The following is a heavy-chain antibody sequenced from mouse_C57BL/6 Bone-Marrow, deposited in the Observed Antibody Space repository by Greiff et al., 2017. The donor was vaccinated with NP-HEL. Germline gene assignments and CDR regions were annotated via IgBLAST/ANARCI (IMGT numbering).Heavy chain of an antibody. J-gene: IGHJ3*01. CDR3: ARSGDYIY. Sequence: QVQLQQSGPELVKPGASVKISCKASGYAFSSSWMNWVKQRPGKGLEWIGRIYPGDGDTNYNGKFKGKATLTADKSSSTAYMQLSSLTSEDSAVYFCARSGDYIYWGQGTLVTVSA. CDR2: IYPGDGDT. V-gene: IGHV1-82*01. D-gene: IGHD1-3*01. CDR1: GYAFSSSW.